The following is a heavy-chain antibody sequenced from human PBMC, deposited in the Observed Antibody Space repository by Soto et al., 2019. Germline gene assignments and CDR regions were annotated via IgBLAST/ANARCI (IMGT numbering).Heavy chain of an antibody. J-gene: IGHJ3*01. CDR2: ISWDSDTV. CDR3: AKDIGSGYCSGGNCSRDGFDV. D-gene: IGHD2-15*01. Sequence: EVQLVESGGGLVQPGRSLRLSCTASGFTFDDYAMHWVRQAPGKGLEWVSGISWDSDTVAYADSVKGPFSISRDNDKNSLYLQMNSLRSEDTALYYCAKDIGSGYCSGGNCSRDGFDVWGQGTMVAVSS. V-gene: IGHV3-9*01. CDR1: GFTFDDYA.